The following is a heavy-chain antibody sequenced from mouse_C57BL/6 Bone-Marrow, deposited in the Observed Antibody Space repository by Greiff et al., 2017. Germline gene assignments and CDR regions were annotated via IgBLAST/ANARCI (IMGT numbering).Heavy chain of an antibody. J-gene: IGHJ4*01. V-gene: IGHV5-17*01. D-gene: IGHD2-4*01. CDR1: GFTFSDYG. CDR3: ARTEDYDDAMDY. Sequence: EVKLVESGGGLVKPGGSLKLSCAASGFTFSDYGMHWVRQAPEKGLEWVAYISSGSSTIYYADTVKGRFTISRDNAKNTLFLQMTSLRSEDTAMYYCARTEDYDDAMDYWGQGTSVTVSS. CDR2: ISSGSSTI.